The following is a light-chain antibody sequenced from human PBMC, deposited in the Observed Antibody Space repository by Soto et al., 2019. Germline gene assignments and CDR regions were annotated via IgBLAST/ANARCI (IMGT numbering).Light chain of an antibody. CDR2: DAS. CDR3: QQRSNWPGT. Sequence: EIVLTQSPATLSLSPGERATLSCRASQSVDYYLAWYQQKPGQAPRLLIYDASSRATGIPARISGSGSGTDFTLNITSLEPEDFAVYYCQQRSNWPGTFGQGTKVEIK. J-gene: IGKJ1*01. CDR1: QSVDYY. V-gene: IGKV3-11*01.